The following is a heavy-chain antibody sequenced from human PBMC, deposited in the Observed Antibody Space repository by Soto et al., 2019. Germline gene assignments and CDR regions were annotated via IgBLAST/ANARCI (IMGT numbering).Heavy chain of an antibody. CDR1: GFTFSSYA. CDR2: ISGSGGST. CDR3: AKYGGYYYYSSGYLGPTLVFEY. Sequence: GGSLRLSCAASGFTFSSYAMSWVRQAPGKGLEWVSAISGSGGSTYNADSVKSRFTISRDNSKNTLYLQMNSLRAEDTAVYYCAKYGGYYYYSSGYLGPTLVFEYWGQGALVTVAS. D-gene: IGHD3-22*01. J-gene: IGHJ1*01. V-gene: IGHV3-23*01.